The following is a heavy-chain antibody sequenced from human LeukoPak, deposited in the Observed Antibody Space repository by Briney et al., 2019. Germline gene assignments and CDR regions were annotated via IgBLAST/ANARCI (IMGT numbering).Heavy chain of an antibody. D-gene: IGHD6-13*01. CDR3: AKDRYSSSWYIDAGYYGMDV. J-gene: IGHJ6*02. V-gene: IGHV3-74*01. Sequence: PGGSLRLSCAASLLTFSTYWMYWVRQAPGKGLVWVSSINSDGSTTFHADSVKGRFTISRDNAKNTLFLQMNSLRAEDTAVYYCAKDRYSSSWYIDAGYYGMDVWGQGTTVTVSS. CDR2: INSDGSTT. CDR1: LLTFSTYW.